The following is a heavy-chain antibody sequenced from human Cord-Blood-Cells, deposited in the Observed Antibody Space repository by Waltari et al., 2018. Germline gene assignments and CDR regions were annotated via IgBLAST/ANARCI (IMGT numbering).Heavy chain of an antibody. V-gene: IGHV1-8*03. CDR3: ARGRRSSSSFDAFDI. D-gene: IGHD6-6*01. CDR2: MNPNSGDT. J-gene: IGHJ3*02. CDR1: GYTFTSYD. Sequence: QVQLVQSGAEVKKPWASVTVSCKASGYTFTSYDNNWLRQANGQGREWMGWMNPNSGDTGYAQKFQGRVTITRNTSISTAYMELSSLRSEDTAVYYCARGRRSSSSFDAFDIWGQGTMVTVSS.